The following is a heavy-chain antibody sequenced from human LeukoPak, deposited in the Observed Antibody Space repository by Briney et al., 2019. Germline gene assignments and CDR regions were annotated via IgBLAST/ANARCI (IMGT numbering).Heavy chain of an antibody. CDR1: GGSISSGSYY. Sequence: SQTLSLTCTVSGGSISSGSYYWTWIRQPAGKGLEWIGRMYTSGSTDYNPSLKSRPSISVDTSKNLFSLNLSSVTATDTAIYYCARKPGRVVEFYFDYWGQGILVTVSS. V-gene: IGHV4-61*02. D-gene: IGHD1-14*01. J-gene: IGHJ4*02. CDR2: MYTSGST. CDR3: ARKPGRVVEFYFDY.